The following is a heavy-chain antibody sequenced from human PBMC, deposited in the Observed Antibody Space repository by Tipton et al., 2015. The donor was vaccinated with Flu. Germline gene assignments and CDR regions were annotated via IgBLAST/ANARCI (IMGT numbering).Heavy chain of an antibody. J-gene: IGHJ6*02. CDR2: IWYDGTNI. CDR1: GFTFGSYG. D-gene: IGHD3-22*01. Sequence: SLRLSCAASGFTFGSYGMHWVRQAPGKGLECVAVIWYDGTNIYYANSVKGRFTISGENSKNTLYLQMDNLRGEDTGVYYCARGYDRPLDVWGQGTTVIVSS. V-gene: IGHV3-33*01. CDR3: ARGYDRPLDV.